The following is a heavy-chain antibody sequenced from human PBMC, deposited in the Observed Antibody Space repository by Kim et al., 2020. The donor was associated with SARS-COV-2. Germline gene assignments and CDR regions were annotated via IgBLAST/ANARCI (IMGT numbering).Heavy chain of an antibody. J-gene: IGHJ1*01. Sequence: SETLSLTCSVFGGSLSGYYWTWIRQAPGKGLEWIGEIDHSGTIFYNPSLKSRVTKLGDTHNNEVSLKLNSVTAAAMAVNYCARHLMDWGQSTPVTVSA. V-gene: IGHV4-34*01. CDR3: ARHLMD. CDR2: IDHSGTI. CDR1: GGSLSGYY.